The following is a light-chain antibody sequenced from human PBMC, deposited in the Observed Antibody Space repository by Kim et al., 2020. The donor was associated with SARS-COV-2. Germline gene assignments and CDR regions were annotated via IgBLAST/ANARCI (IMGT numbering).Light chain of an antibody. V-gene: IGKV3-15*01. J-gene: IGKJ1*01. Sequence: SVSPGERVTLSCRASHSVSSNLAWYQQKPGQAPRLLIYGSSIRATGIPARFSGSGSGTGFSLTINSLQSEDFAVYYCQQYNNGWTFGQGTKVDIK. CDR2: GSS. CDR3: QQYNNGWT. CDR1: HSVSSN.